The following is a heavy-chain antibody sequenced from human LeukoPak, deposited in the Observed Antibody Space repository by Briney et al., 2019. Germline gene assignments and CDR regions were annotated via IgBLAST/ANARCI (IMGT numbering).Heavy chain of an antibody. CDR2: IDSRGTYI. CDR3: ARDSVRSGSLDY. V-gene: IGHV3-21*05. CDR1: GFTFGTYA. Sequence: GGSLRLSCAASGFTFGTYAMKWVRQAPGKGLEWVSHIDSRGTYILYADSVKGRLTISRDNAKNSLYLQVSSLRAEDTAVYYCARDSVRSGSLDYWGQGTLVTVSS. D-gene: IGHD5-12*01. J-gene: IGHJ4*02.